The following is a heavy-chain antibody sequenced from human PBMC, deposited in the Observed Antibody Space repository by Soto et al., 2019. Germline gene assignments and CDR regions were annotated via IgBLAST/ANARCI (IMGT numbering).Heavy chain of an antibody. CDR2: ISYDASNK. V-gene: IGHV3-30-3*01. J-gene: IGHJ4*02. D-gene: IGHD6-19*01. Sequence: GGSLRLACPASGFAFSSYAMHWVRRAPGKGLEWVAVISYDASNKYYADSVKGRFTISRDNSKKTMYLQMSSLRAEDTAVYYCARPFSSGWYGDFDYWGQGTLVTVSS. CDR3: ARPFSSGWYGDFDY. CDR1: GFAFSSYA.